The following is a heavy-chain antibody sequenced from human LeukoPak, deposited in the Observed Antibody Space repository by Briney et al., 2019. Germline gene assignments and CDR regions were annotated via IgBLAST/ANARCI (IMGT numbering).Heavy chain of an antibody. CDR3: ARRGGWRVVVPAAGSQGFDY. CDR2: IYYSGST. D-gene: IGHD2-2*01. CDR1: GGSMSSSPYY. J-gene: IGHJ4*02. V-gene: IGHV4-39*01. Sequence: PSETLSLTCTISGGSMSSSPYYWGWIRQPPGKGLEWIGSIYYSGSTYYNPSLKSRVTISVDTSKNQFSLKLSSVTAADTAVYYCARRGGWRVVVPAAGSQGFDYWGQGTLVTVSS.